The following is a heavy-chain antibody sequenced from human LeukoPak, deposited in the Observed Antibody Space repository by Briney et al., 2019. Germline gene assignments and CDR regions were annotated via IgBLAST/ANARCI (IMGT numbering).Heavy chain of an antibody. Sequence: PSETLSLTCSVSGGSFSGYYWSWIRQPPGKGLEWIGYIYYSGSTNYNPSLKSRVTISVDTSKNQFSLKLSSVTAADTAVYYCARGHGEWELPYFDYWGQGTLVTVSS. D-gene: IGHD1-26*01. CDR3: ARGHGEWELPYFDY. CDR2: IYYSGST. V-gene: IGHV4-59*01. CDR1: GGSFSGYY. J-gene: IGHJ4*02.